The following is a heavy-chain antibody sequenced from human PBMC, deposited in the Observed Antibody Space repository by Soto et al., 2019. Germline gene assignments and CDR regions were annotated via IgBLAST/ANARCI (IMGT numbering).Heavy chain of an antibody. CDR2: IYYSGST. CDR1: GGSISRGGYY. CDR3: ARDRGYCGGDCYSI. D-gene: IGHD2-21*02. Sequence: PSETLSLTCTVSGGSISRGGYYWSWIRQHPGKGLEWIGYIYYSGSTYYNPSLKSRVTISVDTSKNQFSLKLSSVTAADTAVYYCARDRGYCGGDCYSIWGQGTMVTVSS. J-gene: IGHJ3*02. V-gene: IGHV4-31*03.